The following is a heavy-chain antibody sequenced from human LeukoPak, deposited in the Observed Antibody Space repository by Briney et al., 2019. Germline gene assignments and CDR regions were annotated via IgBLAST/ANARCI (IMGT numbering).Heavy chain of an antibody. CDR2: IYSGGST. Sequence: PGGSLRLSCAASGFTISSNYMSWVRQAPGKGLEWVSVIYSGGSTYYADSVKGRFTISRGNSKNTLYLQMNSLRAEDAAVYYCARGLQFGTFDIWGQGTMVTVSS. V-gene: IGHV3-66*01. D-gene: IGHD2-21*02. CDR1: GFTISSNY. J-gene: IGHJ3*02. CDR3: ARGLQFGTFDI.